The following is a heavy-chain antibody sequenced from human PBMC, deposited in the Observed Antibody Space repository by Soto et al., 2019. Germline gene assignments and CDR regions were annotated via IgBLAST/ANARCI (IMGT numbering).Heavy chain of an antibody. D-gene: IGHD3-16*01. V-gene: IGHV2-5*02. CDR2: IFWDDDK. J-gene: IGHJ5*02. Sequence: QITLKESGPTLVKPTQTLTLTCTFSGFSLTTRGVGVGWIRQPPGKALECLALIFWDDDKHYSPSLTSRLSITKDTSNNQVVLTMTNVDPVDTATYYCAHIPNYYQYDWFDPWGQATLVSVSS. CDR1: GFSLTTRGVG. CDR3: AHIPNYYQYDWFDP.